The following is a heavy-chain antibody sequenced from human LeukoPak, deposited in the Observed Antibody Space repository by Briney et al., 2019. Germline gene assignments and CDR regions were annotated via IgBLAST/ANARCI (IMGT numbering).Heavy chain of an antibody. V-gene: IGHV1-24*01. Sequence: ASVKVSCKASGYTFTSYGISWVRQAPGKGLEWMGGFDPEDGETIYAQKFQGRVTMTEDTSTDTAYMELSSLRSEDTAVYYCATWHYYDSSGYYSFDPWGQGTLVTVSS. CDR1: GYTFTSYG. J-gene: IGHJ5*02. CDR2: FDPEDGET. CDR3: ATWHYYDSSGYYSFDP. D-gene: IGHD3-22*01.